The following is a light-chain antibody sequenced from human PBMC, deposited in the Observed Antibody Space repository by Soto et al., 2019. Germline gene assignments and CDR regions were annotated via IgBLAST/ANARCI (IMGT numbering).Light chain of an antibody. CDR2: GAS. CDR1: QSVNSNY. J-gene: IGKJ4*01. V-gene: IGKV3-20*01. CDR3: QQFSSYPLT. Sequence: ESVLTQSPGTLSLSPGQRATLSCRASQSVNSNYLAWYQQKPGQAPRLLIYGASTRATGIPDRFSGSGSGTDFTLTISRLEPEDSAVYYCQQFSSYPLTFGGGTKVDI.